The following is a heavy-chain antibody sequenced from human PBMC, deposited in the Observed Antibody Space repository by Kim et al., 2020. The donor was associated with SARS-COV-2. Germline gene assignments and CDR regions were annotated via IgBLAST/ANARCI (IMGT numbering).Heavy chain of an antibody. CDR3: ARHAGAVWFGELFDY. Sequence: SETLSLTCTVSGGSISSSSYYWGWIRQPPGKGLEWIGSIYYSGSTYYNPSLKSRVTISVDTSKNQFSLKLSSVTAADTAVYYCARHAGAVWFGELFDYWG. CDR2: IYYSGST. D-gene: IGHD3-10*01. J-gene: IGHJ4*01. CDR1: GGSISSSSYY. V-gene: IGHV4-39*01.